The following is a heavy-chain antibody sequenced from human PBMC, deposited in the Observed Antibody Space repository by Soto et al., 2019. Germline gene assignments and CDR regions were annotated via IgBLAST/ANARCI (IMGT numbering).Heavy chain of an antibody. CDR1: GFTFSSCA. D-gene: IGHD3-10*01. CDR2: ISYDGSNK. V-gene: IGHV3-30-3*01. CDR3: ARDPRGSAPPI. Sequence: QVQLVESGGGMVQPGRSLRLSCAASGFTFSSCAMHWVRQAPGKGLEWVAVISYDGSNKYYADSLKGRFTISRDNSKNTLYLQMNSLSAEDTAVYYCARDPRGSAPPIWGQGTLVTVSS. J-gene: IGHJ4*02.